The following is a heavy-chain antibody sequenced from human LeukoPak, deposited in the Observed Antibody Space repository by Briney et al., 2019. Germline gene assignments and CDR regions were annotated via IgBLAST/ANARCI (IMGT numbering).Heavy chain of an antibody. D-gene: IGHD3-22*01. J-gene: IGHJ3*02. CDR3: AGAGGYYYVAFDI. CDR2: ISGSGGST. Sequence: QPGGSLRLSCAASAFTFSSYAMSWVRQAPGKGLEWVSAISGSGGSTYYADSVKGRFTISRDNSKNTLYLQMNSLRAEDTAVYYCAGAGGYYYVAFDIWGQGTMVTVSS. CDR1: AFTFSSYA. V-gene: IGHV3-23*01.